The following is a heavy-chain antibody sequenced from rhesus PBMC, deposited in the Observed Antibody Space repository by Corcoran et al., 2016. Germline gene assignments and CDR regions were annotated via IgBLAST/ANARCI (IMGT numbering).Heavy chain of an antibody. V-gene: IGHV4S2*01. CDR1: GASISSNY. CDR2: IYGSGGSN. D-gene: IGHD5-36*01. Sequence: QVQLQESGPGLVTPSETRPLPCAVSGASISSNYLRLIRQAPGNGLGWIGRIYGSGGSNDYNPSLKSRVTISIDTSKNQFSLKLSSVTAAEKAVYYCERGGGYGYWYFDLWGPGTPITISS. CDR3: ERGGGYGYWYFDL. J-gene: IGHJ2*01.